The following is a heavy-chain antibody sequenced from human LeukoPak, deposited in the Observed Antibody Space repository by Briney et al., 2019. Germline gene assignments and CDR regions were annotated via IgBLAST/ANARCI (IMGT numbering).Heavy chain of an antibody. Sequence: SVQVSCKASGGTFSSYAISWVRQAPGQGLEWMGGIIPIFGTANYAQKFQGRVTITTDESTSTAYMELSSLRSEDTAVYYCARNGQRFLEWANFDYWGQGTLVTVSS. V-gene: IGHV1-69*05. CDR3: ARNGQRFLEWANFDY. CDR1: GGTFSSYA. CDR2: IIPIFGTA. J-gene: IGHJ4*02. D-gene: IGHD3-3*01.